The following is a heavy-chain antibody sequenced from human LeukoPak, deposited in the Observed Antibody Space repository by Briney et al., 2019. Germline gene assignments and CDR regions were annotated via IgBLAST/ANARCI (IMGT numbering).Heavy chain of an antibody. D-gene: IGHD2-2*01. CDR1: GYRFSASS. Sequence: GASVKVSCKASGYRFSASSMHWVRQAPGQGLEWMGWINPDSGATHFARKFQGRVIMTSDTSISTVYSELSRLRSDDTAVYYCAREGCFSTNCHVIGDDNWIDPWGQGTLVTVSS. J-gene: IGHJ5*02. CDR2: INPDSGAT. V-gene: IGHV1-2*02. CDR3: AREGCFSTNCHVIGDDNWIDP.